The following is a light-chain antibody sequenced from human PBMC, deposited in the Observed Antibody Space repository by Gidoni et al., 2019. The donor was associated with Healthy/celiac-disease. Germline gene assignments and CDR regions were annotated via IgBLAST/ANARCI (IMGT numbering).Light chain of an antibody. CDR1: SGSIASNY. J-gene: IGLJ3*02. CDR2: EDN. V-gene: IGLV6-57*02. Sequence: NFMLTQPHSVSESPGQTVTISCTGSSGSIASNYVQWYQQRPGSAPTTLIYEDNQRPSGVPDRFSGSIDSSSNSASLTISGLKTEDEADYYCQSYDSSNHGVFGGGTKLTVL. CDR3: QSYDSSNHGV.